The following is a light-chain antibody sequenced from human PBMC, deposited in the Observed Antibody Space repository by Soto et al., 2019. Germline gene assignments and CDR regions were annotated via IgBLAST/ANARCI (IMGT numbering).Light chain of an antibody. CDR2: DVT. Sequence: QSALTQPASVSGSPRHSIAIFCTGTSSDVGGYDYVSWYQQHPGKAPKVIIYDVTNRPSGVSNRFSGSKSGNAASLTISGLQSEDEADYYCSSYTTSSLYVFGTGTKVTV. J-gene: IGLJ1*01. V-gene: IGLV2-14*01. CDR1: SSDVGGYDY. CDR3: SSYTTSSLYV.